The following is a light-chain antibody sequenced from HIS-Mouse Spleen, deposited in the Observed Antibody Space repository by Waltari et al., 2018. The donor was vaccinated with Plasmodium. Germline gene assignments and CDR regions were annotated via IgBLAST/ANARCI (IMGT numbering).Light chain of an antibody. CDR1: SSDVGSYNP. J-gene: IGLJ2*01. Sequence: QSALTQPASVSGSPGQSITIPCPGTSSDVGSYNPCSWSQQHQGKAPKLRIYEGSKRPSGVSNLFSGSKSGNTASLTISGLQAEDEADYYCCSYAGSSTFVVFGGGTKLTVL. CDR2: EGS. V-gene: IGLV2-23*03. CDR3: CSYAGSSTFVV.